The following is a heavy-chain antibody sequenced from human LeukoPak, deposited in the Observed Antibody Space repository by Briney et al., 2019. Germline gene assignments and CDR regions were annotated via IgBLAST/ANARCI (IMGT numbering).Heavy chain of an antibody. J-gene: IGHJ5*02. CDR3: ARHYGP. CDR1: GDSATTYY. V-gene: IGHV4-59*08. D-gene: IGHD3-10*01. Sequence: PSETLSLTCTVSGDSATTYYWSWIRQPPGKGLEWLGYIYYSGSATYNPSLKSRVTISVDTSKNQFSLKLNSVTAADTAVYYCARHYGPWGQGTLVTVSS. CDR2: IYYSGSA.